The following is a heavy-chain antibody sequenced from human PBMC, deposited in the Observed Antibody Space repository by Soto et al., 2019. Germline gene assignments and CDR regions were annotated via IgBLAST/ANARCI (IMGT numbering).Heavy chain of an antibody. D-gene: IGHD6-13*01. CDR1: GESINGYY. V-gene: IGHV4-59*01. J-gene: IGHJ4*02. CDR3: ARSIATPGTNIDY. Sequence: QVQLQESGPGLVRPSETLSLTCTVSGESINGYYWSWIRQPPGKGLEWIGYVYFSGSNNYNPSLKSRVTISVNTSKQQVPLRLSSVTAADTAVYYCARSIATPGTNIDYWGQGTLVTVSS. CDR2: VYFSGSN.